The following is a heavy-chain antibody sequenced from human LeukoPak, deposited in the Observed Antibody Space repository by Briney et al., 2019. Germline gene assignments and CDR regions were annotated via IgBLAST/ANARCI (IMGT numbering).Heavy chain of an antibody. CDR1: GGSIRSSGYY. CDR2: IYYSGST. CDR3: ARDIGIYPHVAFDI. Sequence: SETLSLTCTVSGGSIRSSGYYWGWIRQPPGKGLEWVGNIYYSGSTYYNPSLESRVTISVDTSMTQFSLRLTSVTAADTAVYFCARDIGIYPHVAFDIWGQGTLVTVSS. D-gene: IGHD2-15*01. V-gene: IGHV4-39*07. J-gene: IGHJ3*02.